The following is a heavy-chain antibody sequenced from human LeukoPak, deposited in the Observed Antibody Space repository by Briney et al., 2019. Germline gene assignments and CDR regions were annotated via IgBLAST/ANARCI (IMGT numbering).Heavy chain of an antibody. V-gene: IGHV3-23*01. CDR2: ISGSGGST. D-gene: IGHD6-13*01. CDR3: AKVGIAAADTQTDYFDY. CDR1: GFTFSSYA. Sequence: GGSLRLSCAASGFTFSSYAMSWVCQAPGKGLEWVSAISGSGGSTYYADSVKGRFTISRDNSKNTLYLQMNSLRAEGTAVYYCAKVGIAAADTQTDYFDYWGQGTLVPVSS. J-gene: IGHJ4*02.